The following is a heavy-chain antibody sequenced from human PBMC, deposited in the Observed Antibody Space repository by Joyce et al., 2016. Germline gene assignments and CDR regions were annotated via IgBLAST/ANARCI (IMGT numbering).Heavy chain of an antibody. D-gene: IGHD3-16*01. CDR3: ARVCCFGRFDP. J-gene: IGHJ5*02. CDR1: GGSVSRTGDF. CDR2: ISYIGNT. Sequence: QVQLQESGPGLVKSSGTLSLSCTVSGGSVSRTGDFWSWFLQSPATGLEWIGLISYIGNTNYNSSFKSRVTISIDSSKNQFSLRLNSVTSADTAVYYCARVCCFGRFDPWGQGTLVSVSS. V-gene: IGHV4-61*08.